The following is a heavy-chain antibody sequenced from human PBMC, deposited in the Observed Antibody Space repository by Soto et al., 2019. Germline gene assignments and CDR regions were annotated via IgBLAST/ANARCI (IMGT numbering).Heavy chain of an antibody. V-gene: IGHV4-30-2*01. J-gene: IGHJ5*02. Sequence: QLQLQESGSGLVKPSQTLSLTCAVSGGSISSGGYSWSWIRQPPGKGLEWIGYIYHSGRIYYNTSLKSRVPISVDRSKNQVSLKLSSVAAADTAVYYCARVPSPWGQGTLVTVSS. CDR2: IYHSGRI. CDR3: ARVPSP. CDR1: GGSISSGGYS.